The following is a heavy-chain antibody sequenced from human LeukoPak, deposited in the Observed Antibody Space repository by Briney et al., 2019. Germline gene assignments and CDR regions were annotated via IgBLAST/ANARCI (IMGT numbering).Heavy chain of an antibody. D-gene: IGHD1-26*01. Sequence: GGSLRLSCVASGFTFSTSAMHWVRQTPGKGLEWVSVIWADEKYKDYVDSVKGRFTISRDNSGNTLCLQMSSLRAEDTAVYYCARARLASGGWYFAHWGQGTLVTVSS. CDR3: ARARLASGGWYFAH. V-gene: IGHV3-33*01. CDR2: IWADEKYK. J-gene: IGHJ4*02. CDR1: GFTFSTSA.